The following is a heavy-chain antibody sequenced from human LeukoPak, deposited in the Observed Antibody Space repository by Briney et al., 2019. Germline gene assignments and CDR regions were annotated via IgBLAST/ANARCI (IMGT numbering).Heavy chain of an antibody. CDR3: ARDRGSGSYGIFDY. Sequence: PGGSLRLSCAASGFTFSSYSMNWVCQAPGKGLEWVSPISSSSSYIYYADSVKGRFTISRDNAKNSLYLQMNSLRAEDTAVYYCARDRGSGSYGIFDYWGQGTLVTVSS. D-gene: IGHD3-10*01. V-gene: IGHV3-21*01. CDR2: ISSSSSYI. J-gene: IGHJ4*02. CDR1: GFTFSSYS.